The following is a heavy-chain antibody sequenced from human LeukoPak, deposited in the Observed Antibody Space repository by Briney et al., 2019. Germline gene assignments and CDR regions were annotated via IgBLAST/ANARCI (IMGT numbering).Heavy chain of an antibody. D-gene: IGHD3-22*01. CDR1: GSSISSGYY. CDR3: ARDSPPDSSGYYYVSGAFDI. V-gene: IGHV4-61*01. CDR2: IYYSGST. J-gene: IGHJ3*02. Sequence: SETLSLTSTVAGSSISSGYYWGWIRQPPGKGLEWIGYIYYSGSTDYNPSLKSRVTISVDTSKNQFSLKLSSVTAADTAVYYCARDSPPDSSGYYYVSGAFDIWGQGTMVTVSS.